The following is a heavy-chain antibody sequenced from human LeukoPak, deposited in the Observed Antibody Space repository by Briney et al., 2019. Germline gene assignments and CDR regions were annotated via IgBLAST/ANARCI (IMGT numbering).Heavy chain of an antibody. Sequence: GASVKVSCKASGYTFTSYYMHWVRQAPGQGLEWMGLINHTAGNTYYAQRFQGRVTMTRNTSTSTVYMELSSLRSEDTAVYYCARIRDGYNDAYDIWGQGTMVTVPS. V-gene: IGHV1-46*01. D-gene: IGHD5-24*01. CDR1: GYTFTSYY. J-gene: IGHJ3*02. CDR2: INHTAGNT. CDR3: ARIRDGYNDAYDI.